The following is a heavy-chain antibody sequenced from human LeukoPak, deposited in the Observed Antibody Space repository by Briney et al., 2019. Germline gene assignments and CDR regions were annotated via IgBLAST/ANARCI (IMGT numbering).Heavy chain of an antibody. J-gene: IGHJ4*02. D-gene: IGHD4-17*01. CDR3: ARRAGEYSHPYDY. V-gene: IGHV3-53*01. CDR2: IYSGGNT. Sequence: GGSLRLSCAVSGFTVSSNSMSWVRQAPGKGLEWVSFIYSGGNTHYSDSVKGRFTISRDNSKNTLYLQMNSLRADDTAVYYCARRAGEYSHPYDYWGQGTLVTVSS. CDR1: GFTVSSNS.